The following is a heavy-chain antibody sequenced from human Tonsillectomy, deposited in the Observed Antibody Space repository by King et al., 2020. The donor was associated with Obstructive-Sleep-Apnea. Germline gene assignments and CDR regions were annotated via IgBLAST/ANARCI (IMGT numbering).Heavy chain of an antibody. J-gene: IGHJ4*02. CDR3: ARDGPRVVSVLSFDY. D-gene: IGHD5/OR15-5a*01. CDR2: TYYRSKWYN. V-gene: IGHV6-1*01. CDR1: GDSVSSDRTA. Sequence: VQLQQSGPGLVKPSQTLSLTCAISGDSVSSDRTAWNWIRQSPSRGLEWLGRTYYRSKWYNEYAASVKSRITINPDTSKNQFSVQLNSVTPEDTAVYYCARDGPRVVSVLSFDYWGPGTLVTVSS.